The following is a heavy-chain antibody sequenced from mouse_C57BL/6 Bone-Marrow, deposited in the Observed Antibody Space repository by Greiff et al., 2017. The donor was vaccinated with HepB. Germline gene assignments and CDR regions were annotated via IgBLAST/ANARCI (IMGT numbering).Heavy chain of an antibody. J-gene: IGHJ2*01. CDR3: ARRGLSTMITTEVFDY. CDR2: IYPSDSET. D-gene: IGHD2-4*01. Sequence: QVQLKQPGAELVRPGSSVKLSCKASGYTFTSYWMDWVKQRPGQGLEWIGNIYPSDSETHYNQKFKDKATLTVDKSSSTAYMQLSSLTSEDSAVYYCARRGLSTMITTEVFDYWGQGTTLTVSS. V-gene: IGHV1-61*01. CDR1: GYTFTSYW.